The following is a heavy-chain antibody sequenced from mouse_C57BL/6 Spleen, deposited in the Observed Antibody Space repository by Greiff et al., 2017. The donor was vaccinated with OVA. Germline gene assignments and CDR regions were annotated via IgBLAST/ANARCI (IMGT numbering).Heavy chain of an antibody. CDR2: IYPGDGDT. CDR3: APMVTAYYFDY. J-gene: IGHJ2*01. Sequence: VKLMESGPELVKPGASVKISCKASGYAFSSSWMNWVKQRPGKGLEWIGRIYPGDGDTNYNGKFKGKATLTADKSSSTAYMQLSSLTSEDSAVYFCAPMVTAYYFDYWGQGTTLTVSS. V-gene: IGHV1-82*01. D-gene: IGHD2-2*01. CDR1: GYAFSSSW.